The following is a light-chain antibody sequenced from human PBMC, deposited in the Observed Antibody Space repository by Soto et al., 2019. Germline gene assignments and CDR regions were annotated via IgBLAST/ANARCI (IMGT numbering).Light chain of an antibody. V-gene: IGKV3-15*01. CDR1: QSVSKS. Sequence: EIVMTQSPATLSVSPGERATLSCRASQSVSKSLAWYQQKPGQAPRLLIFGASTRATGIPARFSGSGSETEFTLTISSLQSEDFAVYHCQQYNNWPPITFGQGTRLEIK. CDR3: QQYNNWPPIT. CDR2: GAS. J-gene: IGKJ5*01.